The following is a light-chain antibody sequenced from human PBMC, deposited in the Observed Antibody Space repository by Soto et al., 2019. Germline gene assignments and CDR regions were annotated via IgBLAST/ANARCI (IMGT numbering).Light chain of an antibody. CDR1: SRDVGGYNY. CDR2: DVS. CDR3: CSYAGSYTYV. J-gene: IGLJ1*01. Sequence: QSVLTQPRSVSGSPGQSVTISCTGTSRDVGGYNYVSWYQQHPGKAPKLMIYDVSKRPSGVRDRFSGSKSVNTASLTISGLQAEDEADYYCCSYAGSYTYVYGTRTKVTVL. V-gene: IGLV2-11*01.